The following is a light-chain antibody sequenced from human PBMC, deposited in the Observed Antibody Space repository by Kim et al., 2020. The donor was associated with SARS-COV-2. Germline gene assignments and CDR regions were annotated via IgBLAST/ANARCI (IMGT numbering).Light chain of an antibody. Sequence: APGKAARMSCGGNSIGSKSVPWYQQKPGQAPALVIHYARDRPSGIPERFSGSSSGNTATLTISRVEAGDEAVYYCQVWDSSSDHRVFGGGTKLTV. CDR3: QVWDSSSDHRV. J-gene: IGLJ3*02. CDR1: SIGSKS. V-gene: IGLV3-21*04. CDR2: YAR.